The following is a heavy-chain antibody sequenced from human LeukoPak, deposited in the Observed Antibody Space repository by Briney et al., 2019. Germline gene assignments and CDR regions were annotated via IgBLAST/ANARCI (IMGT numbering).Heavy chain of an antibody. CDR3: ANDYRSGSFHDF. D-gene: IGHD3-10*01. Sequence: GSLRLSCAASGFAFSSYAMSWVRQPPGKGLEWVSVISRRDDYTYYADSVKGRFTISRDNSKNTLYLQMNTLRAEDTAVYYCANDYRSGSFHDFWGQGTLVTVSS. J-gene: IGHJ4*02. CDR2: ISRRDDYT. V-gene: IGHV3-23*01. CDR1: GFAFSSYA.